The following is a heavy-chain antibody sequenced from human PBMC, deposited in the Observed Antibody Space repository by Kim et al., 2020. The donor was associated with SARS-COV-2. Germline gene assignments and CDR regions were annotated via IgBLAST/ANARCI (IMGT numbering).Heavy chain of an antibody. CDR3: ARHQSAAYCGGDCYEALLDYYYGMDV. Sequence: GESLKISCKGSGYSFTSYWIGWVRQMPGKGLEWMGIIYPGDSDTRYSPSFQGQVTISADKSISTAYLQWSSLKASDTAMYYCARHQSAAYCGGDCYEALLDYYYGMDVWGQGTTVTVSS. CDR2: IYPGDSDT. CDR1: GYSFTSYW. J-gene: IGHJ6*02. V-gene: IGHV5-51*01. D-gene: IGHD2-21*02.